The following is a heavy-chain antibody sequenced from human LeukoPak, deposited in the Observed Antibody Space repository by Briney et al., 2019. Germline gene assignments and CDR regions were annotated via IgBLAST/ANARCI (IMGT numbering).Heavy chain of an antibody. CDR2: IYYSGST. CDR1: GGSISSGGYY. D-gene: IGHD4-11*01. CDR3: ARDTRGKDYSNYGAWFDP. V-gene: IGHV4-31*03. Sequence: PSETLSPTCTVSGGSISSGGYYWSWIRQHPGKGLEWIGYIYYSGSTYYNPSLKSRVTISVDTSKNQFSLKLSSVTAADTAVYYCARDTRGKDYSNYGAWFDPWGQGTLVTVSS. J-gene: IGHJ5*02.